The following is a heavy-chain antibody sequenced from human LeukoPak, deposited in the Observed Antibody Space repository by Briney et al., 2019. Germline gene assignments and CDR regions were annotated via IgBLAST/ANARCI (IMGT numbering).Heavy chain of an antibody. J-gene: IGHJ4*02. D-gene: IGHD1-26*01. V-gene: IGHV4-34*01. CDR3: AGGYSGSYYPFDY. CDR2: INHSGST. Sequence: SETLSLTCAVYGGSFSGYYWSWIRKPPGKGLEWIGEINHSGSTNYNPSLKSRVTISVDTSKNQFSLKLSSVTAADTAVYYCAGGYSGSYYPFDYWGQGTLVTVSS. CDR1: GGSFSGYY.